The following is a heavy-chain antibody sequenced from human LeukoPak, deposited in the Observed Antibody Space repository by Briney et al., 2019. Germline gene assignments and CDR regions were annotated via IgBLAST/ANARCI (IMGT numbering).Heavy chain of an antibody. V-gene: IGHV1-18*01. CDR2: VSAYNGNT. Sequence: GASVKVSCKAAGYIFTSYGISWARQAPGQGLEWMGWVSAYNGNTNYAQKLQGRVTMTTDTSTSTAYMELRSLRSDDTAVYYCARAGYDYVWGSYRSTGIDYWGQGTLVTVSP. J-gene: IGHJ4*02. CDR3: ARAGYDYVWGSYRSTGIDY. CDR1: GYIFTSYG. D-gene: IGHD3-16*02.